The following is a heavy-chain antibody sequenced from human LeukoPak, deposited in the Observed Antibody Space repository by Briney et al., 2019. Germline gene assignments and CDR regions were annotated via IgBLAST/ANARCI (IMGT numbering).Heavy chain of an antibody. D-gene: IGHD3-10*01. V-gene: IGHV1-69*01. Sequence: SVKVSCKASEGTFRSDTINWVRQATGQGLEWMGGITPVFGTLKYAQKFKGRVTITADESTTTSYMELSGLTSDDTAIYHCARGGGNFYGSGSSRQYCYYFMDVWGTGATVTVSS. J-gene: IGHJ6*03. CDR3: ARGGGNFYGSGSSRQYCYYFMDV. CDR2: ITPVFGTL. CDR1: EGTFRSDT.